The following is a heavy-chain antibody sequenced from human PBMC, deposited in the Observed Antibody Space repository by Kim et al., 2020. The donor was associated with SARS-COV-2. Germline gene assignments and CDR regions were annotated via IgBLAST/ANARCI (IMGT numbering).Heavy chain of an antibody. CDR3: ARDLSRELPW. CDR2: ISYDGSNK. CDR1: GFTFSSYA. J-gene: IGHJ4*02. V-gene: IGHV3-30-3*01. D-gene: IGHD1-26*01. Sequence: GGSLRLSCAASGFTFSSYAMHWVRQAPGKGLEWVAVISYDGSNKYYADSVKGRFTISRDNSKNTLYLQMNSLRAEDTAVYYCARDLSRELPWWGQGTLVTVSS.